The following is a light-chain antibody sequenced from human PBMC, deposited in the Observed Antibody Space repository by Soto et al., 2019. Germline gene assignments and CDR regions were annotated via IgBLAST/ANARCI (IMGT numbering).Light chain of an antibody. CDR3: QQYYSYPYT. CDR1: QSISND. CDR2: AAS. J-gene: IGKJ2*01. Sequence: DIQMTQSPSSLSASVGDRVTITCRASQSISNDLYWYQQKPGKAPKLLIYAASTLQSGVPSRFSGSGSGTDFTLTISCLQSEDFATYYCQQYYSYPYTFGQGTKLEIK. V-gene: IGKV1-17*01.